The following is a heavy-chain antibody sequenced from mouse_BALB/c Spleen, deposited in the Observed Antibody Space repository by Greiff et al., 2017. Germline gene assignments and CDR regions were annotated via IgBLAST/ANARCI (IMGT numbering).Heavy chain of an antibody. CDR3: VRHNYGNYLHAMDY. Sequence: EVKLVESGGGLVQPKGSLKLSCAASGFTFNTYAMNWVRQAPGKGLEWVARIRSKSNNYATYYADSVKDRFTISRDDSQSMLYLQMNNLKTEDTAMYYCVRHNYGNYLHAMDYWGQGTSVTVSS. J-gene: IGHJ4*01. CDR1: GFTFNTYA. D-gene: IGHD2-1*01. V-gene: IGHV10-1*02. CDR2: IRSKSNNYAT.